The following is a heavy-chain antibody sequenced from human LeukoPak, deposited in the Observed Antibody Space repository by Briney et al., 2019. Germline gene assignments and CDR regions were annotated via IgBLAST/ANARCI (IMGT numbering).Heavy chain of an antibody. V-gene: IGHV3-7*01. D-gene: IGHD6-6*01. J-gene: IGHJ4*02. Sequence: GGSLRLSCAASGFTFSSYAMHWVRQAPGKGLEWVANIKEDGSEKYYVDSVKGRFTISRDNAKNSLYLQMNSLRAEDTAVYYCARPQYSSSAIDYWGQGTLVTVSS. CDR2: IKEDGSEK. CDR3: ARPQYSSSAIDY. CDR1: GFTFSSYA.